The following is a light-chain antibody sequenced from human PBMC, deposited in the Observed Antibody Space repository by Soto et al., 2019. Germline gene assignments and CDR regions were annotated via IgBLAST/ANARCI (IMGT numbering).Light chain of an antibody. CDR2: DAS. CDR1: QSVSSY. CDR3: QQRSNWPRT. Sequence: EIVLTQSPATLSLSPGERATLSCRASQSVSSYLAWYQQKRGQAPRLLIYDASNRATGIPARFSGSGSGTDFTLTISSLEPEDFAVYYCQQRSNWPRTFGQGTRWRL. V-gene: IGKV3-11*01. J-gene: IGKJ5*01.